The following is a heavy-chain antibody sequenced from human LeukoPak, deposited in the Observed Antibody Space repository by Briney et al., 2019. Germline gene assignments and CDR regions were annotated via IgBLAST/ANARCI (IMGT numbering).Heavy chain of an antibody. CDR2: ITGRST. Sequence: GGSLRLSCAASGFTFSNYAMSWVRQAPGKGLEWVSGITGRSTYYADSVKGRFTISRDNSKNTMFLQMNSLRAEDTAVYYCAKAVVVPTIFGYYFDYWGQGTLLTVSS. D-gene: IGHD5-12*01. CDR3: AKAVVVPTIFGYYFDY. CDR1: GFTFSNYA. J-gene: IGHJ4*02. V-gene: IGHV3-23*01.